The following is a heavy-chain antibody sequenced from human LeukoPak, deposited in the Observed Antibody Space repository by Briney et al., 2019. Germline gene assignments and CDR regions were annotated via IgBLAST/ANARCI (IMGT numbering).Heavy chain of an antibody. CDR2: IYSVGST. V-gene: IGHV3-66*01. Sequence: GGSLKLSCAASGFIVSTNYMSWVRQAPGKGLEWVSLIYSVGSTYYADSVKGRFTISRDNSKNMVHLQMNSLRTEDTAVYYCAKGPYDSSGYYYPFDYWGQGTLVTVSS. J-gene: IGHJ4*02. CDR3: AKGPYDSSGYYYPFDY. D-gene: IGHD3-22*01. CDR1: GFIVSTNY.